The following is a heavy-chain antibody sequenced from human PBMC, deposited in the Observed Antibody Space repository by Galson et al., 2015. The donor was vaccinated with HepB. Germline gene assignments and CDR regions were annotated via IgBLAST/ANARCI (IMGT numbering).Heavy chain of an antibody. CDR1: GDSVSSNRAA. CDR3: ARSAGDLDY. CDR2: TYNRSKWFY. D-gene: IGHD7-27*01. J-gene: IGHJ4*02. V-gene: IGHV6-1*01. Sequence: CAISGDSVSSNRAAWNWIRQSPSRGLEWLGRTYNRSKWFYGYAVSVKSRITINPDTSKNQFSLHLNSVTPEDTAVYYCARSAGDLDYWGQGTLVTVSS.